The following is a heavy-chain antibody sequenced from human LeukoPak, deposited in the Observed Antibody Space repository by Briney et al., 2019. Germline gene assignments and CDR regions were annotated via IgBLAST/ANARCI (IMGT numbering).Heavy chain of an antibody. CDR1: GGSISSGGYY. Sequence: SQTLSLTCTVSGGSISSGGYYWSWIRQHPGKGLEWIGYIYYSGSTYYNPSLKSRVTISVDTSKNQFSLKLSSVTAADTAVYYCARVRYCSSTSCFRWFDPWGQGTLVTVSS. V-gene: IGHV4-31*03. J-gene: IGHJ5*02. CDR3: ARVRYCSSTSCFRWFDP. D-gene: IGHD2-2*01. CDR2: IYYSGST.